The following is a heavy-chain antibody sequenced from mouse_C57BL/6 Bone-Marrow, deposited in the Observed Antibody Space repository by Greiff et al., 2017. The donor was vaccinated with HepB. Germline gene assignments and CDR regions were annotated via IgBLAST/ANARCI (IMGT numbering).Heavy chain of an antibody. D-gene: IGHD1-1*01. V-gene: IGHV3-6*01. CDR2: ISYDGSN. CDR1: GYSITSGYY. J-gene: IGHJ3*01. Sequence: EVQRVESGPGLVKPSQSLSLTCSVTGYSITSGYYWNWIRQFPGNKLEWMGYISYDGSNNYNPSLKNRISITRDTSKNQFFLKLNSVTTEDTATYYCARDQDYFLSVAYWGQGTLVTVSA. CDR3: ARDQDYFLSVAY.